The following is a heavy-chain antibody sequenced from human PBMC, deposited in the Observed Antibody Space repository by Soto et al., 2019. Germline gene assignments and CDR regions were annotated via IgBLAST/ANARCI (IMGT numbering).Heavy chain of an antibody. CDR2: INHSGST. CDR3: ARIRGYSYGYRYYYYGMDV. V-gene: IGHV4-34*01. D-gene: IGHD5-18*01. CDR1: GESFSGYY. J-gene: IGHJ6*04. Sequence: QVQLQQWGAGLLKPSETLSLTCAVYGESFSGYYWSWIRQPPGKGLEWIGVINHSGSTNYNPSLKSRVTISVDTSKNQFSLKLSSVTAADTAVYYCARIRGYSYGYRYYYYGMDVWGKGTTVTFSS.